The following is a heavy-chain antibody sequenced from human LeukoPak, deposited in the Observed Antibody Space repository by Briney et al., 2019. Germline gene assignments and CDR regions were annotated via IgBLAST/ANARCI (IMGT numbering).Heavy chain of an antibody. V-gene: IGHV4-59*01. D-gene: IGHD6-19*01. CDR1: GGSISSYY. CDR2: IYYSGST. J-gene: IGHJ4*02. Sequence: SETLSLTCTVSGGSISSYYRSWIRQPPGKGLEWIGYIYYSGSTNYNPSLKSRVTISVDTSKNQFSLKLSSVTAADTAVYHCARAVAGHFDYWGQGTLVTVSS. CDR3: ARAVAGHFDY.